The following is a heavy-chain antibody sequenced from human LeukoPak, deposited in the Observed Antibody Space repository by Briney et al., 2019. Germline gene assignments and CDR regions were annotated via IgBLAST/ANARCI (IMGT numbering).Heavy chain of an antibody. V-gene: IGHV3-15*01. Sequence: GGSLRLSCAASGFTFSSYWMSWVRQAPGKGPQWVGLIKSKADGGTADYAAPVKGRFSISRDDSKNTLYLQMNSLKTEDTAVYYCTTVSFNWGQGTLVTVSS. CDR3: TTVSFN. CDR1: GFTFSSYW. CDR2: IKSKADGGTA. D-gene: IGHD2/OR15-2a*01. J-gene: IGHJ4*02.